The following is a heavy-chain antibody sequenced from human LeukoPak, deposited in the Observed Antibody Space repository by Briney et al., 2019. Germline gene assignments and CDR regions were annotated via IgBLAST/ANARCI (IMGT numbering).Heavy chain of an antibody. Sequence: SETLSLTCTVSGGSISSYYWSWIRQPPGKGLEWIGYIYYSGSTNYNPSLKSRVTISVDTSKNQFSLKLSSVTAADTAVYYCARDRATVNHYYYYGMGVWGQGTTVTVSS. CDR2: IYYSGST. CDR1: GGSISSYY. V-gene: IGHV4-59*01. J-gene: IGHJ6*02. D-gene: IGHD4-17*01. CDR3: ARDRATVNHYYYYGMGV.